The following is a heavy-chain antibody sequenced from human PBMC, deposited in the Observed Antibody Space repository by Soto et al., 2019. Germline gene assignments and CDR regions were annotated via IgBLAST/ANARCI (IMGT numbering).Heavy chain of an antibody. CDR3: ARVRSRSGYQFDY. CDR2: IIPIFGTA. CDR1: GGTFSSYA. J-gene: IGHJ4*02. D-gene: IGHD3-9*01. V-gene: IGHV1-69*13. Sequence: ASVKVSCKASGGTFSSYAISWVRRAPGQGLEWMGGIIPIFGTANYAQKFQGRVTITADESTSTAYMELSSLRSEDTAVYYCARVRSRSGYQFDYWGQGTLVTVSS.